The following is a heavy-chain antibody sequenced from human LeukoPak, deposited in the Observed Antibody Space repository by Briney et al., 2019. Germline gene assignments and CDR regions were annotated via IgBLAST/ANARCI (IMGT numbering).Heavy chain of an antibody. D-gene: IGHD1/OR15-1a*01. J-gene: IGHJ3*02. V-gene: IGHV4-4*07. CDR2: IYTSGSS. Sequence: SETLSLTCSVSGGSISSYYWSCIRQPAGKGLEWIGRIYTSGSSNYNPSLKSRVTMSVDTSKNQFSLKLSSVTAADTAVYYCASSGTTWAFDIWGQGTMVTVSS. CDR1: GGSISSYY. CDR3: ASSGTTWAFDI.